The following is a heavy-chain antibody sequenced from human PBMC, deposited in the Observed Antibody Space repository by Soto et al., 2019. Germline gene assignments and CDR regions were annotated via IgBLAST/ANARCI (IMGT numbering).Heavy chain of an antibody. CDR2: IDGVGTGT. Sequence: EVQLVQSGGGSVQPGGSLRLSCAASGFTFTNYWMHWVRQVPGKGLVWVSRIDGVGTGTSYSDSVRCRFTISRDNAENMLYLQMNSLRAEDTAVYYCTTVLEYWGQGTLVTVSS. CDR1: GFTFTNYW. J-gene: IGHJ4*02. CDR3: TTVLEY. D-gene: IGHD1-1*01. V-gene: IGHV3-74*01.